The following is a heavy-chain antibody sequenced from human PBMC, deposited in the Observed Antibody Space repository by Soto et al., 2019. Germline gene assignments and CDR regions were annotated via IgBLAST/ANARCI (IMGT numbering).Heavy chain of an antibody. V-gene: IGHV3-30*18. Sequence: QVQLVESGGGVVQPGRSLRLSCAASGFTFSVFGMHWVRQAPGKGLEWVAVISNDGNSEHYADSVKGRFTISRDNSKHTFYLQMNSLSVEDTAVYYCAKTITTIGVSSTGRGALLDNWGHGIFVSVSS. CDR2: ISNDGNSE. CDR3: AKTITTIGVSSTGRGALLDN. D-gene: IGHD3-3*01. CDR1: GFTFSVFG. J-gene: IGHJ4*01.